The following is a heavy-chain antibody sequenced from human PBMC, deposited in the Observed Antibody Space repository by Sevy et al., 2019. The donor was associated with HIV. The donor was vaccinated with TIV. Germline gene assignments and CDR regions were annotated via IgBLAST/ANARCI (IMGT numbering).Heavy chain of an antibody. CDR2: IYNGGET. J-gene: IGHJ4*02. CDR3: ARLPQWLGPSFDS. CDR1: GASMRSSHY. V-gene: IGHV4-39*02. Sequence: SETLSLTYTVSGASMRSSHYWGWIRQPPGKGLEWIGSIYNGGETFYTPSLKTRVTISIDTSKTHFSLKLTSVTATDTAVYYWARLPQWLGPSFDSWGQGNLVTVSS. D-gene: IGHD6-19*01.